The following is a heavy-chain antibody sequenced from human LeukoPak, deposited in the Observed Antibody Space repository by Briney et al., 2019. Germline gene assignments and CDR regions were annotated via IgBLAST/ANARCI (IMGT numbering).Heavy chain of an antibody. D-gene: IGHD5-12*01. CDR3: ARGAGGYDWNDAFDI. CDR1: RFSFSSYS. CDR2: ITSSSSFI. V-gene: IGHV3-21*01. J-gene: IGHJ3*02. Sequence: EGSLRLSCAASRFSFSSYSMNWVRQAPGKGLEWVSSITSSSSFIYYADSVKGRFTISRDNARNSLYLQMNSLRAEDTAVYYCARGAGGYDWNDAFDIWGQGTMVTVSS.